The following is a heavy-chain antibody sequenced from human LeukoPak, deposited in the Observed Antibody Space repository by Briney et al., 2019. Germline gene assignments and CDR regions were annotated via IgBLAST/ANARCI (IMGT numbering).Heavy chain of an antibody. CDR2: IIPILGIA. V-gene: IGHV1-69*04. J-gene: IGHJ4*02. CDR3: ARETTVTTSAFFDY. CDR1: GGTFSSYA. D-gene: IGHD4-17*01. Sequence: ASVKVSCKASGGTFSSYAISWVRQAPGQGLEWMGRIIPILGIANYAQKFQGRVTITADKSTSTAYMELSSLRSEDTAVYYCARETTVTTSAFFDYGGREPWSPSPQ.